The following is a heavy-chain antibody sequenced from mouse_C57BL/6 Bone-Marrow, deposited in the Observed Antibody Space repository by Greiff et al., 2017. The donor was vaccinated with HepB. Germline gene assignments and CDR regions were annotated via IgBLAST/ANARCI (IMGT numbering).Heavy chain of an antibody. CDR2: INPYNGGT. J-gene: IGHJ4*01. CDR3: VGFITTVVATGDY. Sequence: EVQLQESGPVLVKPGASVKMSCKASGYTFTDYYMNWVKQSHGKSLEWIGVINPYNGGTSYNQKFKGKATLTVDKSSSTAYMELNSLTSEDSAVYYCVGFITTVVATGDYWGQGTSVTVSS. V-gene: IGHV1-19*01. D-gene: IGHD1-1*01. CDR1: GYTFTDYY.